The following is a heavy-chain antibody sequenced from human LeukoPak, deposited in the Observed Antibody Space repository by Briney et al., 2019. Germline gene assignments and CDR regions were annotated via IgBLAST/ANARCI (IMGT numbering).Heavy chain of an antibody. V-gene: IGHV4-59*12. CDR1: GGYISSYY. CDR2: IYDSGST. CDR3: ASLRGASYYYDSSGYLGY. D-gene: IGHD3-22*01. J-gene: IGHJ4*02. Sequence: SETLSLTCSVSGGYISSYYWSWIRQPPGKGLEWIGYIYDSGSTNYNPSLKSRVTISVDTSKNQFSLKLNSVTAADTAVYYCASLRGASYYYDSSGYLGYWGQGTLVTVSS.